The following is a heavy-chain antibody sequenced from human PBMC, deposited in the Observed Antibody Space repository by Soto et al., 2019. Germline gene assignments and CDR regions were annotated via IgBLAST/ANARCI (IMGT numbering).Heavy chain of an antibody. CDR1: GYTFTGYY. Sequence: GASVKVSCKASGYTFTGYYMHWVRQAPGQGLEWMGWINPNSGGTNYAQKFQGWVTMTRDTSISTAYMELSRLRSDDTAGYYCARDAKADYYYYGMDVWGQGTTVTVSS. V-gene: IGHV1-2*04. CDR3: ARDAKADYYYYGMDV. CDR2: INPNSGGT. J-gene: IGHJ6*02.